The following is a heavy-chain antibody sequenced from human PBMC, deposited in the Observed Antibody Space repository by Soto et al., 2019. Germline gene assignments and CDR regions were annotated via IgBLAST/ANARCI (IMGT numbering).Heavy chain of an antibody. Sequence: QVQLQESGPGLVRPSQTLSLSCTVSGGSISNSANHWSWIRQHPGEGLEWIGYIYYSGGTYYSPSLKGRVTMSIDASKNQFSLKLSSWTAADTAVYYCAKGVRGVPNWFDPWGQGTLVTVSS. J-gene: IGHJ5*02. D-gene: IGHD3-10*01. CDR1: GGSISNSANH. CDR3: AKGVRGVPNWFDP. V-gene: IGHV4-31*03. CDR2: IYYSGGT.